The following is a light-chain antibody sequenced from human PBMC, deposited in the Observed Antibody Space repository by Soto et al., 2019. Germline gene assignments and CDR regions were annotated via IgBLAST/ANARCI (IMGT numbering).Light chain of an antibody. J-gene: IGKJ4*01. CDR3: RKYDGAPLT. V-gene: IGKV1-27*01. CDR1: QATYNY. Sequence: DVLVTQSPSSLSASVGDRVTITGRGQATYNYLAWYQQNPGKPPNVLIYGASNLQSGVPSRFSGSGSGTDFTLTISSLQPEDVATYYCRKYDGAPLTFGGGTKVEI. CDR2: GAS.